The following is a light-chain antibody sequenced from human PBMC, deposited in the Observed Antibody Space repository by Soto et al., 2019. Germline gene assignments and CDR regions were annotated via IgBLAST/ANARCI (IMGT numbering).Light chain of an antibody. CDR1: QSVSSY. CDR2: DAS. J-gene: IGKJ1*01. Sequence: EIVLTQSPATLSLSPGERATLSCRASQSVSSYLAWYQQKPGQAPRLLIYDASNRATGIPARFSGSGSGTDFTLTISSLEPEDFAVYYCQRYDSLRTFGQGTKVDIK. CDR3: QRYDSLRT. V-gene: IGKV3-11*01.